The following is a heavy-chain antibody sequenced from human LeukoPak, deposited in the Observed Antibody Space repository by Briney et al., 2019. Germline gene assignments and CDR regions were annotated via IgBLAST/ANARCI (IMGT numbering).Heavy chain of an antibody. J-gene: IGHJ4*02. CDR1: GYTFSSYG. CDR2: ISGFRGNT. V-gene: IGHV1-18*01. CDR3: ARGRDYYDNSGADY. Sequence: ASVKVPCKASGYTFSSYGISWVRQAPGQGLEWMGWISGFRGNTNYAQNLRGRVTMTTDTSTTTAYMELRSLNSDDTAVYYCARGRDYYDNSGADYWGQGTLVTVSS. D-gene: IGHD3-22*01.